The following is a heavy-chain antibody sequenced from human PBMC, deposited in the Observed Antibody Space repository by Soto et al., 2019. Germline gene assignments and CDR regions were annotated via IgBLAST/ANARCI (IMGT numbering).Heavy chain of an antibody. CDR2: ISGSGGST. Sequence: GGSLRLSCAASGFTFSSYAMSWVRQAPGKGLEWVSAISGSGGSTYYADSVKGRFTISRDNSKNTLYLQMNSLRAEDTAVYYCAKVRGPTVNGHGMDVWGQGTTVTVSS. J-gene: IGHJ6*02. D-gene: IGHD4-4*01. V-gene: IGHV3-23*01. CDR1: GFTFSSYA. CDR3: AKVRGPTVNGHGMDV.